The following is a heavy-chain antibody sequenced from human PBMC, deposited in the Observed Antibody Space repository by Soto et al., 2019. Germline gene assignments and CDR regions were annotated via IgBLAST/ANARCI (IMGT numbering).Heavy chain of an antibody. CDR3: ARERITGDAPDAFDI. V-gene: IGHV3-30*04. J-gene: IGHJ3*02. CDR2: ISYDGSNK. Sequence: GGSLRLSCAASGFTFSSYAMHWVRQAPGKGLEWVAVISYDGSNKYYADSVKGRFTISRDNSKNTLYLQMNSLRAEDTAVYYCARERITGDAPDAFDIWGQGTMVTVS. D-gene: IGHD7-27*01. CDR1: GFTFSSYA.